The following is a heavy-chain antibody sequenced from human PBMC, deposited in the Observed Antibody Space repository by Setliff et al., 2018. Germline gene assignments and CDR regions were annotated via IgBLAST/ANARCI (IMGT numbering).Heavy chain of an antibody. CDR1: GYTFTNYG. V-gene: IGHV1-18*01. CDR2: ISADNGNT. CDR3: ARERSYDGLNYYGMDV. J-gene: IGHJ6*01. Sequence: AASVKVSCKTSGYTFTNYGISWVRQAPGQGLEWMGWISADNGNTKYAQNLHGKITMTTDTSTSTAYLELRSVRFDDTAVYYCARERSYDGLNYYGMDVWGQGTTVTVSS. D-gene: IGHD1-26*01.